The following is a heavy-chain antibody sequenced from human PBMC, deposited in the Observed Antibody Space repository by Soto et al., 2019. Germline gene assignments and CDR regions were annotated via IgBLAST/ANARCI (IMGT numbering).Heavy chain of an antibody. CDR1: GGSFSGYY. J-gene: IGHJ6*02. V-gene: IGHV4-34*01. CDR3: ARSGLTGYFPYYYGMDV. D-gene: IGHD3-9*01. CDR2: INHSGST. Sequence: SETLSLTCAVYGGSFSGYYWSWIRQPPGKGLEWIGEINHSGSTNYNPSLKSRVTISVDTSKNQFSLKLSSVTAADTAVYYCARSGLTGYFPYYYGMDVWGQGTTFTVSS.